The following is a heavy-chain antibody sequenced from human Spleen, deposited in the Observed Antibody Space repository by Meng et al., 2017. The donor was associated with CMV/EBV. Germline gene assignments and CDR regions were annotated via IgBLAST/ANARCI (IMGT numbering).Heavy chain of an antibody. CDR1: GYTFTDYG. CDR3: ARNSGGSIDF. V-gene: IGHV7-4-1*02. J-gene: IGHJ4*02. CDR2: INTNTGNP. D-gene: IGHD1-26*01. Sequence: QVQLVQSGSELKKPGASVKVSCKASGYTFTDYGMNWVRQAPGQGLEWMGLINTNTGNPTYAQGFTGRFVFSLDTSVSTAYLQISSLKPGETAVYFCARNSGGSIDFWGQGTLVTVSS.